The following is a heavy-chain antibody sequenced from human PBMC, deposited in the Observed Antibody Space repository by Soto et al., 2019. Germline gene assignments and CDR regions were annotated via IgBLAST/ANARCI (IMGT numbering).Heavy chain of an antibody. CDR1: GYTFSSYD. CDR3: ARGHPGTYQLLLVY. CDR2: MNPNSGNT. Sequence: ASVKVSCKASGYTFSSYDIDWVRQATGQGLEWMGWMNPNSGNTGYAQKFQGRVTMTRNTSISTAYMELSSLRSEDTAVYYCARGHPGTYQLLLVYWGQGTLVTVSS. V-gene: IGHV1-8*01. J-gene: IGHJ4*02. D-gene: IGHD2-2*01.